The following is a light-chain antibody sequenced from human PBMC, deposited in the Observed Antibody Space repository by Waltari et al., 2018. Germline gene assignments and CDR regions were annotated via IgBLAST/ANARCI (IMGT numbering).Light chain of an antibody. J-gene: IGLJ2*01. CDR1: QLGVKH. Sequence: SYELTQPPSVSVSPGQTAILRCSGDQLGVKHVAWYQRKPGQSPVVVIHQDTKRHPGLPGRFSGSNSGNTATLTISGTQAVGECDYYCQAWDISTGVFGGGTKLTVL. V-gene: IGLV3-1*01. CDR2: QDT. CDR3: QAWDISTGV.